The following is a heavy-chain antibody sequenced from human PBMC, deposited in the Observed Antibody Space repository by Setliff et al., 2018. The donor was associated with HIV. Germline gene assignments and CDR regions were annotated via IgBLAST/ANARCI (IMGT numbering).Heavy chain of an antibody. V-gene: IGHV4-34*01. J-gene: IGHJ4*02. Sequence: SETLSLTCAVYGESLSDYYWSWIRQPPGKGLEWIGEINHNKSSDYNPSLKSRVTMSVDTSKNQFSLKLNSVTAADTAIYYCARSIYGSGTYPLDIWGQGILVTVSS. CDR1: GESLSDYY. D-gene: IGHD3-10*01. CDR2: INHNKSS. CDR3: ARSIYGSGTYPLDI.